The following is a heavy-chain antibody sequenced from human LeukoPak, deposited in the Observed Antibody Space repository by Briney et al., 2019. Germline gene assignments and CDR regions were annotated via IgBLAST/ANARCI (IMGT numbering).Heavy chain of an antibody. Sequence: KPSETLSLTCAVYGGSFSGYYWSWIRQPPGKGLEWIGEINHSGSTNYNPSLKSRVTISVDTSKNQFSLKLSSVTATDTAVYFCARGGPCGGDCYDAFDIWGQGTLVTVSS. CDR3: ARGGPCGGDCYDAFDI. D-gene: IGHD2-21*02. CDR2: INHSGST. J-gene: IGHJ3*02. V-gene: IGHV4-34*01. CDR1: GGSFSGYY.